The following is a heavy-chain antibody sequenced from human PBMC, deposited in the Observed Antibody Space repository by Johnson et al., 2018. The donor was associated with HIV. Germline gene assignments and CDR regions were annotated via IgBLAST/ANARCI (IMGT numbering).Heavy chain of an antibody. V-gene: IGHV3-33*08. D-gene: IGHD6-13*01. Sequence: QVQLVESGGGVVRPGGSLRLSCVASGFTFDDYGMSWVRQAPGKGLEWVAVIWYDGSNKYYADSVKGRFTISRDNAKNSLYLQMNSLRAEDTAVYYCARDFYLLSSSWYSAFDIWGQGTMVTVSS. CDR1: GFTFDDYG. CDR2: IWYDGSNK. CDR3: ARDFYLLSSSWYSAFDI. J-gene: IGHJ3*02.